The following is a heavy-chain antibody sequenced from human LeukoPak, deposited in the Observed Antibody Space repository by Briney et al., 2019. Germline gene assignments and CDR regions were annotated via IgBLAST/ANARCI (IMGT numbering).Heavy chain of an antibody. V-gene: IGHV4-59*01. CDR2: MYYTGAT. D-gene: IGHD6-13*01. CDR1: GGSISGFF. CDR3: ARGRLSGSSHFDH. J-gene: IGHJ4*02. Sequence: SETLSLTCTVSGGSISGFFWNWIRQPPGEGLEWLAYMYYTGATHYSPSLESRATVSVDPSQTQYSLSLSSVTAAATAVYFCARGRLSGSSHFDHWGQGTLVIVSS.